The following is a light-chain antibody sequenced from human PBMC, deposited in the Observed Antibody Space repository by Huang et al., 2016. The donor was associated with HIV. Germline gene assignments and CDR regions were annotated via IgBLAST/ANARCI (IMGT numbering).Light chain of an antibody. J-gene: IGKJ5*01. CDR2: SAS. Sequence: IQMTQSPTSLSASIGDRVSIACLASQNINTYLNWYQQKPGKAPKLLISSASTLHSGVPSRFSGSGSGTDFTLTIRGLQLDDFATYYCQQSYSALSSFGPGTRL. CDR3: QQSYSALSS. V-gene: IGKV1-39*01. CDR1: QNINTY.